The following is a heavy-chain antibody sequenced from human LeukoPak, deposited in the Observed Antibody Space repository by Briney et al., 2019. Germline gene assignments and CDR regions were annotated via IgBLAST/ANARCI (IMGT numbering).Heavy chain of an antibody. CDR2: IYYSGST. J-gene: IGHJ3*02. V-gene: IGHV4-59*01. D-gene: IGHD6-19*01. CDR3: ARGSTGWDKFDI. Sequence: SETLSLTCNVSGDSITRYYWNWIRQPPGKGLEWIGNIYYSGSTNYNPSLKSRVTISVDTSKNRLSLKLNSVTAADTAVYYCARGSTGWDKFDIWGQGTMVTVSS. CDR1: GDSITRYY.